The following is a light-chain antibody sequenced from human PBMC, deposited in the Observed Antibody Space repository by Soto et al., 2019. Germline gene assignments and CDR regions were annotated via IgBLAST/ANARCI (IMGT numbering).Light chain of an antibody. J-gene: IGKJ3*01. CDR3: QQYAVLPRT. V-gene: IGKV3-20*01. CDR2: GAS. Sequence: ENVLTQSPGTLSLSPGERATLSCRASQSVSSSYLAWYQQKPGQAPRLLIYGASSRATDIPDRFSGSGSGTDFTLTISRLEPEDFAVYYCQQYAVLPRTFGPGTKVDI. CDR1: QSVSSSY.